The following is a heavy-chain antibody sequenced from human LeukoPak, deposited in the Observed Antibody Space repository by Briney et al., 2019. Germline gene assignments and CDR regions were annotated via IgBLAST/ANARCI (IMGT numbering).Heavy chain of an antibody. Sequence: SETLSLTCAVYGGSFSGYYWSWIRQPPGKGLEWIGEINHSGSTNYNPSLKSRVTISVDTSKNQFSLKLSSVTAADTAVYYCARTSSTSPGGGYYFDYWGQGTLVTVSP. D-gene: IGHD2-2*01. V-gene: IGHV4-34*01. CDR1: GGSFSGYY. CDR3: ARTSSTSPGGGYYFDY. CDR2: INHSGST. J-gene: IGHJ4*02.